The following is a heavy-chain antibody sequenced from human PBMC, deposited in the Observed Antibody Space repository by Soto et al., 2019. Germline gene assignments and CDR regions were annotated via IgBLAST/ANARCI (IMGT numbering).Heavy chain of an antibody. CDR3: TRDTRSYIAVVNWFDP. CDR2: IRSKAYGGTT. Sequence: PGGSLRLSCTASGFTFGDYAMSWFRQAPGKGLEWVGFIRSKAYGGTTEYAASVKGRFTISRDDSKSIAYLQMNSLKTEDTAVYYCTRDTRSYIAVVNWFDPWGQGTLVTVSS. D-gene: IGHD6-19*01. V-gene: IGHV3-49*03. CDR1: GFTFGDYA. J-gene: IGHJ5*02.